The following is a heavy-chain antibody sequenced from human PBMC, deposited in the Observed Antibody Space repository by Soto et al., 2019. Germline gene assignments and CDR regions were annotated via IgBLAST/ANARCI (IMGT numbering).Heavy chain of an antibody. J-gene: IGHJ6*03. D-gene: IGHD3-10*01. V-gene: IGHV4-34*01. CDR1: GGSFSGYQ. CDR2: INDSGNI. Sequence: QVQLQQWGAGLLKPSETLSLTCAVYGGSFSGYQWSWIRQTPGKGLEWIGEINDSGNINYNPSLKSRRTILADTDYKQTAFMLSSVTAADTAVYYCATGLIVWFGELSRRGGYYYYMDVWGKGTTVTVSS. CDR3: ATGLIVWFGELSRRGGYYYYMDV.